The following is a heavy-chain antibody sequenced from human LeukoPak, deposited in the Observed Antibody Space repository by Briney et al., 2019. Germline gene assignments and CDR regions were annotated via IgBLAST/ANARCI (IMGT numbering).Heavy chain of an antibody. J-gene: IGHJ5*02. Sequence: GGSLRLSCAASAFTFSSYDMNWVRQAPGKGLEWVSYISSSDSTIYYADSVKGRFNISRDNAKNSLYRQRNSLRAEDTAVYYCAREKASWGFDLWGQGTLVTVSS. CDR2: ISSSDSTI. CDR1: AFTFSSYD. D-gene: IGHD2-21*01. CDR3: AREKASWGFDL. V-gene: IGHV3-48*03.